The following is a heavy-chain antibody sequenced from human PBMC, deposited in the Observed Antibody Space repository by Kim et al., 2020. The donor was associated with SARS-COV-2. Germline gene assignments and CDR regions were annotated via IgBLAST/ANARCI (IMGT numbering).Heavy chain of an antibody. D-gene: IGHD3-16*01. CDR2: ISNNGGDT. J-gene: IGHJ4*02. CDR3: ARERGGYYFDY. CDR1: GFTFNIFF. Sequence: GGSLRLSCAASGFTFNIFFMHWVRQAPGKGLEYVSFISNNGGDTNYANSVKGRFTISRDNSRNTLFLQMDDLRADDMAVYYCARERGGYYFDYWGQGTLVTVSS. V-gene: IGHV3-64*01.